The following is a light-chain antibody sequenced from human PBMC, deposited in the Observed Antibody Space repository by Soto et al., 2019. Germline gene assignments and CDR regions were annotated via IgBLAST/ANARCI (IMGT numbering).Light chain of an antibody. CDR1: QSVSSN. CDR2: GAS. V-gene: IGKV3-15*01. Sequence: IVMTQSPATLSVSPGERATLSCRASQSVSSNLAWYQQKPGQAPRLLIYGASTRATGIPARFSGSGSGTEFTLTISSLQSEDFAVFYCQQYAVSPITFGQGTRLAIK. J-gene: IGKJ5*01. CDR3: QQYAVSPIT.